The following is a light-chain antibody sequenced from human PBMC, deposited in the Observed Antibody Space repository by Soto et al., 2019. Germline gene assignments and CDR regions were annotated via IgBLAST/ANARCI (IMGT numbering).Light chain of an antibody. Sequence: QSALTQPASVSGSPGQSITISCTGTSSDVGGYNYVSWYQQHPDKAPKLMIYDVSNRPSGVSNRFSGSKSGNTASLTISGLQAEDEADYYCSSYTSSTTLKVFGGGTTVTVL. CDR3: SSYTSSTTLKV. CDR1: SSDVGGYNY. V-gene: IGLV2-14*03. J-gene: IGLJ2*01. CDR2: DVS.